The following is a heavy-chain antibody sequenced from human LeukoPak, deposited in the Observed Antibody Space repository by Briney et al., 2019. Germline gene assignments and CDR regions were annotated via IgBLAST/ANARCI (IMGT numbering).Heavy chain of an antibody. V-gene: IGHV4-59*01. CDR1: GGSISSYY. D-gene: IGHD4-23*01. J-gene: IGHJ4*02. CDR2: IYYSGST. Sequence: SETLSLTCTVSGGSISSYYWSWIRQPPGKGLEWIGYIYYSGSTNYNPSLKSRVTISVDTSKNQFSLKLSSVTAADTAVYYCARADHGGNSGIDYWGQGTLVTVSS. CDR3: ARADHGGNSGIDY.